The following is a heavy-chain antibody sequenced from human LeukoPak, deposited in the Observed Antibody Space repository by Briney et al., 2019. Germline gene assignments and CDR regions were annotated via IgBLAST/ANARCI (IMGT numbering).Heavy chain of an antibody. D-gene: IGHD2-21*02. CDR2: INPNSGGT. Sequence: ASVKVSCKASGYTFTGYYMHWVRQAPGQGLEWMGWINPNSGGTNYAQKFQGRVTMTRDTSISTAYMELSSLRSEDTAIYYCARVGCGGDCYADAFDIWGQGTMVTVSS. V-gene: IGHV1-2*02. CDR1: GYTFTGYY. CDR3: ARVGCGGDCYADAFDI. J-gene: IGHJ3*02.